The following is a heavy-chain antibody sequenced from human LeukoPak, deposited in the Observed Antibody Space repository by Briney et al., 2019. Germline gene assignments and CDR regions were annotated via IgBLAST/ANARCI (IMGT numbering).Heavy chain of an antibody. CDR2: INQDGSAV. J-gene: IGHJ4*02. CDR1: GFTISTYW. CDR3: ARDFSASGSLDY. Sequence: GGSLRLSCAASGFTISTYWMNWVRQAPGKGLEWVANINQDGSAVHYGGSAKDRFTISRDNAKNSLYLQMNSLRVEDTAVYYCARDFSASGSLDYWGQGTLVTVSS. V-gene: IGHV3-7*04. D-gene: IGHD3-10*01.